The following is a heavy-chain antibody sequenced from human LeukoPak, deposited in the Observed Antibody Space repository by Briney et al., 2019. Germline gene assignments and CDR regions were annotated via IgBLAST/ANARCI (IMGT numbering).Heavy chain of an antibody. D-gene: IGHD3-10*01. CDR3: ARDGLRDNY. CDR1: GFTFSSYS. Sequence: TGGSLRLSCAASGFTFSSYSMNWVRQAPGKGLEWVSSISSSSSYIHYADSVKGRFTISRDNAKNSLYLQMNSLRAEDTAVYYCARDGLRDNYWGQGTLVTVSS. J-gene: IGHJ4*02. CDR2: ISSSSSYI. V-gene: IGHV3-21*01.